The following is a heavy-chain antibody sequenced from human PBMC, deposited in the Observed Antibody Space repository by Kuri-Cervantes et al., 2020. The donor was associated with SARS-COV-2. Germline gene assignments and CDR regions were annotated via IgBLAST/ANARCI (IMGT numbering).Heavy chain of an antibody. Sequence: SQTLSLTCAVYGGSFSGYYRSWIRQPPGKGLEWIGEINHSGSTNYNPSLKSLVTIPVDPSKNQFSLKLSSVTAADTAVYYCARGPSFDAFDIWGQGTMVTVSS. V-gene: IGHV4-34*01. J-gene: IGHJ3*02. CDR3: ARGPSFDAFDI. CDR1: GGSFSGYY. CDR2: INHSGST.